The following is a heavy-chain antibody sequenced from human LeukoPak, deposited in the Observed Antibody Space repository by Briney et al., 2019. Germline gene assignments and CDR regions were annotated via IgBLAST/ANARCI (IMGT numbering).Heavy chain of an antibody. D-gene: IGHD2-2*01. J-gene: IGHJ6*02. Sequence: SETLSLTCTLSGGSISSRSYYWGWIRQPPGKGLEWIGSIYYNGNTNHSPSLKSRVTISVDTSKNQFSLNLGFVTAADTAVYYCERLLCSSTSCYHYSYYGLDVWGQGTTVTVSS. V-gene: IGHV4-39*01. CDR1: GGSISSRSYY. CDR2: IYYNGNT. CDR3: ERLLCSSTSCYHYSYYGLDV.